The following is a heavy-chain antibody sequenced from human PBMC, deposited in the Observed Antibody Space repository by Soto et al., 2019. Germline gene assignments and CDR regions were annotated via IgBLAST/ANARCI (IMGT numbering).Heavy chain of an antibody. CDR1: GGTFSSYA. V-gene: IGHV1-69*13. Sequence: SVKISCKASGGTFSSYAISWARQAPGQGLEWMGGIIPIFGTANYAQKFQGRVTITADESTSTAYMELSSLRSEDTAVYYCARDDILTGYYDDPSRNYYYYGMDVWGQGTTVTVSS. J-gene: IGHJ6*02. CDR3: ARDDILTGYYDDPSRNYYYYGMDV. CDR2: IIPIFGTA. D-gene: IGHD3-9*01.